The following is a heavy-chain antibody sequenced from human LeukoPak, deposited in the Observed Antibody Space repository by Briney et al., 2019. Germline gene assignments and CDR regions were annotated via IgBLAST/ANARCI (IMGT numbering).Heavy chain of an antibody. Sequence: GGSLRLSCTASGFRVSSNYMSWVRQAPGKGLEWVSVIYSGRSTYYADSVKGRVTISRDRSNNTLYLQMNSLRVEDTAVYYCANEELDYWGQGVLVTVSS. CDR2: IYSGRST. CDR1: GFRVSSNY. CDR3: ANEELDY. J-gene: IGHJ4*02. V-gene: IGHV3-66*01.